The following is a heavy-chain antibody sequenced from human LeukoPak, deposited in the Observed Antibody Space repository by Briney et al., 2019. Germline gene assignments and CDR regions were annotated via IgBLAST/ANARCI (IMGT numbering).Heavy chain of an antibody. D-gene: IGHD1-26*01. CDR2: ISGDGGST. Sequence: PGGSLRLSCAASGFTFDDYAMHWVRQAPGKGLEWVSLISGDGGSTYYADSVKGRFTISRDNSKNSLYLQMNSLRSEDTALDYCAKDRYSGSYNWFDPWGQGTLVTVSS. CDR1: GFTFDDYA. CDR3: AKDRYSGSYNWFDP. V-gene: IGHV3-43*02. J-gene: IGHJ5*02.